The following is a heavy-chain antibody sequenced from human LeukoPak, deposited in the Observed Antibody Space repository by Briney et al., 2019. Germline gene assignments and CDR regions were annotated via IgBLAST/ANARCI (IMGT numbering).Heavy chain of an antibody. Sequence: GGSLRLSCAASGFTFSNYAMHWVRQAPGKGLEWVALISYDSTNKYYADSVKGRFSISRDNSKNTLFLQVSSLRAEDTAVYYCVRDGGNNWFDPWGQGTLVTVSS. CDR3: VRDGGNNWFDP. D-gene: IGHD1-14*01. V-gene: IGHV3-30*04. CDR1: GFTFSNYA. J-gene: IGHJ5*02. CDR2: ISYDSTNK.